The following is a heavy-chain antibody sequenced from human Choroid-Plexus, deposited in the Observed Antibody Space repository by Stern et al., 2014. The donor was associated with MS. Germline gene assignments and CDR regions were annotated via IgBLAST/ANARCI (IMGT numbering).Heavy chain of an antibody. D-gene: IGHD2-15*01. CDR3: AKDRQWSTYFFDY. CDR2: ISYDGSDK. CDR1: GFTFSNFG. J-gene: IGHJ4*02. Sequence: QMQLVQSGGGVAQPGRPLILSCAASGFTFSNFGMHWVRQAPGKRLEWVALISYDGSDKYYADSVKGRFTIFRDNSKNTLYMHMNSLRAEDTAVYYCAKDRQWSTYFFDYWGQGSLVTVSS. V-gene: IGHV3-30*18.